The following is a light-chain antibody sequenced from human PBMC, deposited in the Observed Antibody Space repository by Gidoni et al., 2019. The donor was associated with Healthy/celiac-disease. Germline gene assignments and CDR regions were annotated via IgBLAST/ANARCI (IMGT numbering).Light chain of an antibody. V-gene: IGLV2-14*01. CDR2: EVS. J-gene: IGLJ2*01. Sequence: QSALTQPASVSGSPGQPITISCTGTSRDVGGYNYVSWYQQQPGKAPKLMIYEVSNRPSGVSNRFSGSKSGNTASLTISGLQAEDEADYYCSSYTSSSTVVFGGGTKLTVL. CDR3: SSYTSSSTVV. CDR1: SRDVGGYNY.